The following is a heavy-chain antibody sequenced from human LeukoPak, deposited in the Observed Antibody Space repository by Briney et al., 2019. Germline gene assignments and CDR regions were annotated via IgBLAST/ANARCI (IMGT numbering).Heavy chain of an antibody. V-gene: IGHV4-4*08. CDR1: RGSISSHY. CDR2: IYHSGFT. CDR3: ATAIAAADPVIDY. J-gene: IGHJ4*02. D-gene: IGHD6-13*01. Sequence: SETLSLTCTVSRGSISSHYWSWIRQPPGKGLEWIGYIYHSGFTTYNASLKGRVTISVDTSKNQFSLKLNSVTAADTAVYYCATAIAAADPVIDYWGQGTLVIVSS.